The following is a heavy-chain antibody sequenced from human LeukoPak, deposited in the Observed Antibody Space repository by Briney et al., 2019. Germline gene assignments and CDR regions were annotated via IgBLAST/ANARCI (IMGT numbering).Heavy chain of an antibody. V-gene: IGHV4-39*01. J-gene: IGHJ4*02. CDR3: ERHPYWGSLNVGY. CDR2: IYYSGST. CDR1: GGSISSSSYY. D-gene: IGHD7-27*01. Sequence: SETLSLTCTVSGGSISSSSYYWGWIRQPPGKGLEWIGSIYYSGSTYYNPSLKTRDTMSVDTSKNQFSLNLSSVTAADSAGYYCERHPYWGSLNVGYWGQGTLVTVSS.